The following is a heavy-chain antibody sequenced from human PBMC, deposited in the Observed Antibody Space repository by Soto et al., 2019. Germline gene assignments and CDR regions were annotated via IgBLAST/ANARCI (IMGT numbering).Heavy chain of an antibody. CDR1: GFTFSSYA. Sequence: EVQLLESGGGLVQPGGSLRLSCAASGFTFSSYAMSWVRQAPGKGLEWVSAISGSGGSTYYADSVKGRFTISRDNSKNPLYLQMNSLRAKDTAVYYCAKSVISSGKGDYWGQGTLVTVSS. J-gene: IGHJ4*02. V-gene: IGHV3-23*01. CDR2: ISGSGGST. CDR3: AKSVISSGKGDY. D-gene: IGHD6-19*01.